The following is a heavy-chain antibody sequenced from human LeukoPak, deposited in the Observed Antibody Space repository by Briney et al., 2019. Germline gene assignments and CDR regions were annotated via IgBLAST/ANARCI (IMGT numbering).Heavy chain of an antibody. Sequence: SETLSLTCTVSGGSISSYYWSWIRQPPGKGLEWIGYIYYSGSTNYNPSLKSRVTISVDTSKNQFSLKLSSVTAADTAVYYCARGAQLDPLYYFGYWGQGTLVTVSS. V-gene: IGHV4-59*08. CDR3: ARGAQLDPLYYFGY. CDR1: GGSISSYY. CDR2: IYYSGST. J-gene: IGHJ4*02. D-gene: IGHD6-13*01.